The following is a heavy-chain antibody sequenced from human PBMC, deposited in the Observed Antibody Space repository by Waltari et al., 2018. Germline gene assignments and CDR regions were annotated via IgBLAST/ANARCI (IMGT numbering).Heavy chain of an antibody. Sequence: QVQLQQWGAGLLKPSETLSLTCAVYGGSFSGYYWSWIRQPPGKGLEWIGEINHSGSTNDNPSLKSRVTISVDTSKNQFSLKLSSVTAADTAVYYCARLRMVTVHYYYYMDVWGKGTTVTISS. V-gene: IGHV4-34*01. D-gene: IGHD2-15*01. CDR1: GGSFSGYY. CDR3: ARLRMVTVHYYYYMDV. J-gene: IGHJ6*03. CDR2: INHSGST.